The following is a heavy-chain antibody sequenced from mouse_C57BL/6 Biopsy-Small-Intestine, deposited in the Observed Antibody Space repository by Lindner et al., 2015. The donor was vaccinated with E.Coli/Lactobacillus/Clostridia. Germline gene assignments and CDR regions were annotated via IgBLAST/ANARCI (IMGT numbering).Heavy chain of an antibody. CDR1: GYTFTGYW. J-gene: IGHJ2*01. D-gene: IGHD2-4*01. CDR2: ILPGSGRI. CDR3: AREGDYDYDVVDY. V-gene: IGHV1-9*01. Sequence: QLQESGAELMKPGASVKLSCKATGYTFTGYWIEWVKQRPGHGLDWIGEILPGSGRIKYNEKFKGKATFTADTSSNTAYMQLSSLTTEDSAIYYCAREGDYDYDVVDYWGQGTTLTVSS.